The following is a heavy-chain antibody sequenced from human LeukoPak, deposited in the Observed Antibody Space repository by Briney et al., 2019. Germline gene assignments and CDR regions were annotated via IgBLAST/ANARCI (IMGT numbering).Heavy chain of an antibody. D-gene: IGHD6-19*01. Sequence: PSETLSLTCAVSGGSISSGGYSWSWIRQPPGKGLEWIGYIYHSGSTYYNPSLKSRVTISVDRSKNQFSLKLSSVTAADTAVYYCARDKGSSGHAFDIWGQGTMVTVSS. J-gene: IGHJ3*02. CDR1: GGSISSGGYS. CDR2: IYHSGST. CDR3: ARDKGSSGHAFDI. V-gene: IGHV4-30-2*01.